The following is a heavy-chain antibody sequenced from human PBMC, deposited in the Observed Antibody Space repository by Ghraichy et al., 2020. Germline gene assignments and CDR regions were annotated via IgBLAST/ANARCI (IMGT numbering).Heavy chain of an antibody. V-gene: IGHV4-61*01. CDR1: SGSVSSASYY. D-gene: IGHD3-22*01. CDR2: IYYSGST. J-gene: IGHJ4*02. Sequence: SETLSLTCTVSSGSVSSASYYWSWIRQPPGKGLEWIGYIYYSGSTNYNPSLKSRVTISADTSNNQFSLKLSSVTAADTAVYYCASLIYDSSGYSSLGYWGQGTLVTVSS. CDR3: ASLIYDSSGYSSLGY.